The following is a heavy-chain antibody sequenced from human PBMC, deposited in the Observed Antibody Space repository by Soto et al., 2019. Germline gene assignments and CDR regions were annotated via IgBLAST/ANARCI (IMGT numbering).Heavy chain of an antibody. Sequence: QVQLQESGPGLVKPSGTLSLTCAVSSGSISSSNWWSWVRQPPGKGLEWIGEIYHSGSTNYNPSLKCRVTISVDKSKNQFSLKLSSVTAADTAVYYCARGLHLGELSPEATFDAFDIWGQGTMVTVSS. V-gene: IGHV4-4*02. D-gene: IGHD3-16*02. CDR2: IYHSGST. J-gene: IGHJ3*02. CDR1: SGSISSSNW. CDR3: ARGLHLGELSPEATFDAFDI.